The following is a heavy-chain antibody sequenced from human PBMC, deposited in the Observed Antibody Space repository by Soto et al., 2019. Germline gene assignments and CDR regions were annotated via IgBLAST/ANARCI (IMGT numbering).Heavy chain of an antibody. D-gene: IGHD2-15*01. J-gene: IGHJ5*02. Sequence: ETLSLTCTVSGVSINTNNYYWGWVRQPPGKGLEWIGSVFYNGTTYYSPSLKSRVTISLAPSRTQFSLKLESVTAADTAVYFCARLVVVSPVANAWGQGTLVTVSS. CDR1: GVSINTNNYY. CDR2: VFYNGTT. V-gene: IGHV4-39*01. CDR3: ARLVVVSPVANA.